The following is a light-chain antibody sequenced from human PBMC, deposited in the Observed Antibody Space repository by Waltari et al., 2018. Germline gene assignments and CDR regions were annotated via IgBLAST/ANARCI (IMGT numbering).Light chain of an antibody. Sequence: SSELPQDPAVSVSLGQTVRITCQGDSLRLFYVSWFQQKPGQAPALVIYGKNNRPSGIPDRFSASTSGSTASLTITGAQAEDEADYYCHSRDSSGDVIIGGGTKLTVV. CDR2: GKN. CDR3: HSRDSSGDVI. V-gene: IGLV3-19*01. CDR1: SLRLFY. J-gene: IGLJ2*01.